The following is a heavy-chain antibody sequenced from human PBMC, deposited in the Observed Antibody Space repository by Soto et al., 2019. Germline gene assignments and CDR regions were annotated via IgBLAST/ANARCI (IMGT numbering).Heavy chain of an antibody. CDR1: GGSFSGDY. J-gene: IGHJ6*02. Sequence: SETLSLTCAVYGGSFSGDYWSWIRQPPGKGLEWIGEINHSGSTNYNPSLKSRVTISVDTSKNQFSLKLSSVTAADTAVYYCARGARRYSSGWTTRRGQDYYYYGMDVWGQGTTVT. CDR2: INHSGST. D-gene: IGHD6-19*01. V-gene: IGHV4-34*01. CDR3: ARGARRYSSGWTTRRGQDYYYYGMDV.